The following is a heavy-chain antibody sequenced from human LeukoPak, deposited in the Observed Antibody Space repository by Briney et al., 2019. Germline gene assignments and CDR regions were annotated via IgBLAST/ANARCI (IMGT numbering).Heavy chain of an antibody. CDR1: GFTFSSYA. J-gene: IGHJ4*02. V-gene: IGHV3-23*01. CDR2: ISGSGGST. Sequence: PGGSLRLSCAASGFTFSSYAMSWVRQAPGKGLEWVSDISGSGGSTYYADSVKGRFTISRDNSKNTLYLQMNSLRAEDTAVYYCAKDPEPYCSGGSCPGLVDYWGQGTLVTVSS. D-gene: IGHD2-15*01. CDR3: AKDPEPYCSGGSCPGLVDY.